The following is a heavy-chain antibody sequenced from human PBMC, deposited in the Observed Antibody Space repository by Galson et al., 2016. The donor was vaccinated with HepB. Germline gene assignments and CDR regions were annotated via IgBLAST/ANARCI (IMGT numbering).Heavy chain of an antibody. J-gene: IGHJ3*02. CDR2: IYYSVTS. Sequence: SETLSLTCTVSGGSITSRNYYWGWIRQPPGKGLEWIGSIYYSVTSYYNPSLKSRVTISVDTARNQFSLRLSSVTAAGTAVYYCAPSNSSLDPFEIWGLGTMVTVSS. V-gene: IGHV4-39*01. D-gene: IGHD6-6*01. CDR1: GGSITSRNYY. CDR3: APSNSSLDPFEI.